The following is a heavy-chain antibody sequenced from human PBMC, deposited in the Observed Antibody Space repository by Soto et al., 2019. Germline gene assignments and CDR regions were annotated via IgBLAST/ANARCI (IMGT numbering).Heavy chain of an antibody. D-gene: IGHD2-15*01. J-gene: IGHJ4*02. CDR3: AKDLSVVFDY. CDR1: GFNFSQYS. CDR2: ITDSGSGT. Sequence: GGSLRLSCAASGFNFSQYSMSWVRQAPGKGLEWVSAITDSGSGTHYADSVKGRFTISSDNSKNTLYLQLNSLRAEDTAVYYCAKDLSVVFDYWGQGTLVTVSS. V-gene: IGHV3-23*01.